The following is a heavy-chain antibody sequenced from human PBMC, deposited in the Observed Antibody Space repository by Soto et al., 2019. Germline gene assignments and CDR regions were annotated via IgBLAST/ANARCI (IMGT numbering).Heavy chain of an antibody. V-gene: IGHV3-23*01. CDR2: ISGSGGST. CDR3: AKSGEPAWGYQYYYYYYYMDV. D-gene: IGHD3-16*01. Sequence: GGSLRLSCAASGFTFSSYAMSWVRQAPGKGLEWVSAISGSGGSTYYADSVKGRFTISRDNSKNTLYLQMNSLRAEDTAVYYCAKSGEPAWGYQYYYYYYYMDVWGKGTTVTVSS. CDR1: GFTFSSYA. J-gene: IGHJ6*03.